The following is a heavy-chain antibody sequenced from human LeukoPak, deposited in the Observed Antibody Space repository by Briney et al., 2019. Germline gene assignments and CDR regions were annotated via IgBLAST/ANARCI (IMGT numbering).Heavy chain of an antibody. CDR3: AKDYPKPDAFDI. V-gene: IGHV3-30*02. CDR2: IRYDGSNK. Sequence: PGGSLRLSCAASGFTFSSYGMSWVRQAPGKGLEWVAFIRYDGSNKYYADSVKGRFTISRDNSKNTLYLQMNSLRAEDTAVYYCAKDYPKPDAFDIWGQGTMVTVSS. CDR1: GFTFSSYG. D-gene: IGHD3-16*02. J-gene: IGHJ3*02.